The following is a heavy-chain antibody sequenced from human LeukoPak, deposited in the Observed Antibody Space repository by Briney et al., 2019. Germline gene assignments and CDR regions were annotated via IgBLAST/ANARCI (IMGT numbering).Heavy chain of an antibody. CDR3: ASRRDFWSGDTFDY. J-gene: IGHJ4*02. CDR1: GYTFTGNC. V-gene: IGHV1-2*06. CDR2: INPNSGGT. D-gene: IGHD3-3*01. Sequence: ASVKVSCKASGYTFTGNCMHWVRQAPGQGLEWMGRINPNSGGTNYAQKFQGRVTMTRDTSISTAYMELSRLRSDDTAVYYCASRRDFWSGDTFDYWGQGTLVTVSS.